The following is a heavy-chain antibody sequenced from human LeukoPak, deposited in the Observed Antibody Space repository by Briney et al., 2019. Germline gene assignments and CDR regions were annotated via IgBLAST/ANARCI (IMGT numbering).Heavy chain of an antibody. J-gene: IGHJ4*02. CDR3: ARGPLYYYGSGSYYSPIYFDY. CDR2: IYTSGST. V-gene: IGHV4-4*07. D-gene: IGHD3-10*01. CDR1: GGSISSYY. Sequence: SETLSLTCTVSGGSISSYYWSWIRQPAGKGLEWIGRIYTSGSTNYNPSLKSRVTMSVDTSKNQFSLKLSSVTAADTAVYYCARGPLYYYGSGSYYSPIYFDYWGQGTLVTVSS.